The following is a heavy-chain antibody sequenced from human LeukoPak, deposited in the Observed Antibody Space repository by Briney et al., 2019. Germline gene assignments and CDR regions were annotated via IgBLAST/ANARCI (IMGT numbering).Heavy chain of an antibody. Sequence: GGSLRLSCAASGFTFSSYAMSWVRQAPGKGLEWVSASSGSGGSTYYADSVKGRFTISRDNSKNTLYLQMNSLRAEDTAVYYCAKDFNYYDSSGNPSPFDYWGQGTLVTVSS. V-gene: IGHV3-23*01. CDR2: SSGSGGST. D-gene: IGHD3-22*01. J-gene: IGHJ4*02. CDR1: GFTFSSYA. CDR3: AKDFNYYDSSGNPSPFDY.